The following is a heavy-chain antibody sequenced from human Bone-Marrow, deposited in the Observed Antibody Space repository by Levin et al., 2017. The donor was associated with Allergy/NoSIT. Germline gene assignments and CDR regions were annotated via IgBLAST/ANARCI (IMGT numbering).Heavy chain of an antibody. V-gene: IGHV3-9*01. Sequence: PGGSLRLSCVASGFTFADYAMHWVRQAPGKGLEWVAGINYNSYSVGYADSVKGRFTISRDDARNSLYLQMNSLRAEDTALYYCAKGADSYYWEYYFDYWGQGAQVSVSS. J-gene: IGHJ4*02. CDR2: INYNSYSV. D-gene: IGHD3-22*01. CDR3: AKGADSYYWEYYFDY. CDR1: GFTFADYA.